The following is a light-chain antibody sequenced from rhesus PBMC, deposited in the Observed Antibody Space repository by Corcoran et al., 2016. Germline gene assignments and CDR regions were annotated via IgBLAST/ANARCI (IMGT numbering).Light chain of an antibody. Sequence: DIQMTQSPSSLSASVGDRVTITCQASQGISSWLAWYQQKPGTAPKLLIYAASSLQSGVPSRFSGSGSGTDFTLTIGGLWPEDFAVYYCRQYSNWPLTFGQGTKVKIK. CDR1: QGISSW. CDR3: RQYSNWPLT. CDR2: AAS. J-gene: IGKJ1*01. V-gene: IGKV1-18*01.